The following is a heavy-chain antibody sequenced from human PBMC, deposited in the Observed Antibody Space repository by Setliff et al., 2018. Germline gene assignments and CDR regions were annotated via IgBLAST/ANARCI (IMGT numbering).Heavy chain of an antibody. CDR2: IKEDGSEK. V-gene: IGHV3-7*01. CDR3: ARDGVVVGATDFDY. Sequence: GGSLRLSCVASGFTFSRHWMSWVRQAPGKGLEWEANIKEDGSEKHYVDSVKGRFTIARDNAKNSRYLQMKSLRAEDMGVYYCARDGVVVGATDFDYWGQGTMVTVSS. D-gene: IGHD1-26*01. CDR1: GFTFSRHW. J-gene: IGHJ4*03.